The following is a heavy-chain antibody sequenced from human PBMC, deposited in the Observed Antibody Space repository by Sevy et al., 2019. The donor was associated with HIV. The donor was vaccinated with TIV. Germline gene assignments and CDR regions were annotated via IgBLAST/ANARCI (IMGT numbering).Heavy chain of an antibody. CDR3: ARRSNLGAYYYYYGLDV. D-gene: IGHD3-16*01. CDR2: INHSGST. Sequence: SETLSLTCTVYGGSFSGYYWTWIRQSPGKGLEWIGEINHSGSTDYNPPLKSRVTMSVDTSKNQFSLQLSSVTAADTAVYYCARRSNLGAYYYYYGLDVWGQGTTVTVSS. V-gene: IGHV4-34*01. J-gene: IGHJ6*02. CDR1: GGSFSGYY.